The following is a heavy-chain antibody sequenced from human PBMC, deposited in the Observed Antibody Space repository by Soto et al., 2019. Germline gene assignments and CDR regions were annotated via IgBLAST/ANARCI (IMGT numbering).Heavy chain of an antibody. CDR3: ARGGSGSQTVGY. Sequence: EVQVVESGGGLVQPGGSLRLSCAASGFTVSNNYMTWVRQAPGKGLEWVSLIYSRGGTDYADSVKGRFTISRDNSKNMVYLQMNSLRVEYTAVYYCARGGSGSQTVGYWGQGARVTVSS. J-gene: IGHJ4*02. CDR1: GFTVSNNY. V-gene: IGHV3-66*01. CDR2: IYSRGGT. D-gene: IGHD1-26*01.